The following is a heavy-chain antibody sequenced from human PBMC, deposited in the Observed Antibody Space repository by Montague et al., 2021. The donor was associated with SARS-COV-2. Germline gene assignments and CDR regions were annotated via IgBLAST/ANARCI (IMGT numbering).Heavy chain of an antibody. CDR2: LYRSGSV. CDR1: GGFISDSYY. D-gene: IGHD3-10*01. J-gene: IGHJ6*02. CDR3: VRGAEEAHFAMDV. Sequence: SETQSLTCIVSGGFISDSYYWAWIRQAPGKGLEWLGSLYRSGSVYSNPSLKSRVSISVDKSKNHFSLRLTSATAAETAVYYCVRGAEEAHFAMDVWGQGTTVTVSS. V-gene: IGHV4-39*02.